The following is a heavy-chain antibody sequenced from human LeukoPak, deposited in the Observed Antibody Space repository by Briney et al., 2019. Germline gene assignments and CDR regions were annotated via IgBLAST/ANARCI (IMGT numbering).Heavy chain of an antibody. J-gene: IGHJ4*02. D-gene: IGHD4-17*01. V-gene: IGHV3-21*01. CDR2: ISSGSSAI. CDR1: GFTFTTYS. Sequence: GGSLRLSCAASGFTFTTYSMTWVRQAPGKGLEWVSIISSGSSAIFSADALKGRFTISRDDAKNLLYLDMNSLRAEDTAVYYCARGHTTVTRHFDFWGQGTLVTVSS. CDR3: ARGHTTVTRHFDF.